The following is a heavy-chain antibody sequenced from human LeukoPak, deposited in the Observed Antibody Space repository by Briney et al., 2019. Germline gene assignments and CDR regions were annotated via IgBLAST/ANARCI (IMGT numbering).Heavy chain of an antibody. CDR2: MNPNSGNT. D-gene: IGHD2-2*01. CDR1: GYTFTSYD. CDR3: ASLYCSSTSCYDY. V-gene: IGHV1-8*01. J-gene: IGHJ4*02. Sequence: GASAKVSCKASGYTFTSYDINWVRQATGQGLEWMGWMNPNSGNTGYAQKFQGRVTMTRNTSISTAYMELSSLRSEDTAVYYCASLYCSSTSCYDYWGQGTLVTVSS.